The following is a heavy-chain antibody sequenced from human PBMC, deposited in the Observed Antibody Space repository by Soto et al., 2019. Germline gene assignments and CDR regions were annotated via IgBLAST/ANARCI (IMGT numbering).Heavy chain of an antibody. CDR1: GGSISSNY. CDR2: VYNSGST. J-gene: IGHJ4*02. Sequence: ETLSLPCTVSGGSISSNYWTWIRQPPGKGLEWIGYVYNSGSTNYNPSLKSRVTISEDTSKSQFSLKVNSMTAADTAVYYCARYRREAVAGYTLDNWGQGILVTVSS. CDR3: ARYRREAVAGYTLDN. V-gene: IGHV4-59*01. D-gene: IGHD6-13*01.